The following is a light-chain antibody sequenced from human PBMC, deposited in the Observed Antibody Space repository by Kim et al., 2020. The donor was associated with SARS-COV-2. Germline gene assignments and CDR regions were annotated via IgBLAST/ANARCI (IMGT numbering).Light chain of an antibody. CDR3: SSYTRSSTLV. CDR1: NSDIGGYNS. CDR2: DVS. V-gene: IGLV2-14*03. J-gene: IGLJ3*02. Sequence: QSALTQPASVSGSPGQSITISCTGANSDIGGYNSVSWYQQHPGKTPKLMIYDVSKRPSGVSDRFSGSKSGYTASLTISGLQAEDEADYYCSSYTRSSTLVFGGGTKLTVL.